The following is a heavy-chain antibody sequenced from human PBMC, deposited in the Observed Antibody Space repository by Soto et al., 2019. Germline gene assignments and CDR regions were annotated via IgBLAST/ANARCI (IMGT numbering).Heavy chain of an antibody. D-gene: IGHD6-19*01. CDR1: GYTFTSYG. CDR2: ISAYNGNT. Sequence: ASVKVSCKASGYTFTSYGISWVRQAPGQGLEWMGWISAYNGNTNYAQKLQGRGTMTTDTSTSTAYMEPRSLRSDDTAVYYCAREEVAGTSWFDPWGQGTLVTVSS. J-gene: IGHJ5*02. V-gene: IGHV1-18*01. CDR3: AREEVAGTSWFDP.